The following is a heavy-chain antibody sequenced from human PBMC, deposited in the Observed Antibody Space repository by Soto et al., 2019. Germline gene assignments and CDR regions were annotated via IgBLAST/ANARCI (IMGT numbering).Heavy chain of an antibody. V-gene: IGHV5-10-1*01. CDR3: ARRGLDAAAGRWGYYYYGMDV. Sequence: GESLKISCKGSGYSFTSYWISWVRQMPGKGLEWMGRIDPSDSYTNYSPSFQGHVTISADKSISTAYLQWSSLKASDTAMYYCARRGLDAAAGRWGYYYYGMDVWGQGTTVIVSS. J-gene: IGHJ6*02. CDR1: GYSFTSYW. CDR2: IDPSDSYT. D-gene: IGHD6-13*01.